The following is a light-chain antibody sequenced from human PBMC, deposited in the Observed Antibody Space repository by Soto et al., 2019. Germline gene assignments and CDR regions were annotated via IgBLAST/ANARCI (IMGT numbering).Light chain of an antibody. CDR3: SSNGGSNSLV. Sequence: QSALTQPPSASGSPGQSVTISCTGTSSDVGGYDYVSWYQQHPGNAPKLMIYEVSKRPSGVPDRFSGSKSGNTASLTVSGLQAEDEADYYCSSNGGSNSLVFGGGTKLTVL. CDR2: EVS. V-gene: IGLV2-8*01. CDR1: SSDVGGYDY. J-gene: IGLJ2*01.